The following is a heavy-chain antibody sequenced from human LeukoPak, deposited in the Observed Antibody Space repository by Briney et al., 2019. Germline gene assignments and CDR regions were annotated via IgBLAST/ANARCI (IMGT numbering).Heavy chain of an antibody. J-gene: IGHJ5*02. V-gene: IGHV3-11*04. CDR1: GFTFSDYY. D-gene: IGHD4-11*01. Sequence: PGGSLRLSCAASGFTFSDYYMSWIRQAPGKGLEWVSYISSSGSTIYYADSVKGRFTISRDNAKNSLYLQMNSLRAEDTAVYYCASYSNYVDGWFDPWDQGTLVTVSS. CDR2: ISSSGSTI. CDR3: ASYSNYVDGWFDP.